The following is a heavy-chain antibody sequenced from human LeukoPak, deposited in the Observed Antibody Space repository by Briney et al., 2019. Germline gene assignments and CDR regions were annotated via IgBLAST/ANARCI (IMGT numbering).Heavy chain of an antibody. CDR3: AKVGDYYGSGKYSNFDY. Sequence: GGSLRLSCAASGFTFSSYSMTWVRQAPGKGLEWVSSFTSRSRSIYYADSVKGRFTISRDNAKESLYLQMNSLRAEDTAIYYCAKVGDYYGSGKYSNFDYWGQGTLVTVSS. D-gene: IGHD3-10*01. CDR2: FTSRSRSI. J-gene: IGHJ4*02. CDR1: GFTFSSYS. V-gene: IGHV3-21*01.